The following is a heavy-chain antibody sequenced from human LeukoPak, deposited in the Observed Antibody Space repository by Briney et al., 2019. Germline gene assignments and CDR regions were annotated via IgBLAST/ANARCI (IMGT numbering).Heavy chain of an antibody. CDR3: AKIRGGNNYHFDY. CDR1: GYTCTNNY. V-gene: IGHV1-2*02. J-gene: IGHJ4*02. CDR2: IDPYSGAT. Sequence: ASVKVSCKASGYTCTNNYIHWVRQAPGQGLEWVGWIDPYSGATNYAQRFQGRVTMTGDTSITTAYMELSRLRSDDTAVYYCAKIRGGNNYHFDYWGQGTLVTVSS. D-gene: IGHD1/OR15-1a*01.